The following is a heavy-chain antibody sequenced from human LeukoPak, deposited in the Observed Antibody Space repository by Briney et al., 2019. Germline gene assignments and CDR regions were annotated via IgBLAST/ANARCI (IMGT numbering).Heavy chain of an antibody. CDR1: GGSISNYY. V-gene: IGHV4-59*01. J-gene: IGHJ4*02. Sequence: SETLSLTCTVSGGSISNYYWSWIRQPPGKGLEWIGYIYYNGNTNYNPSLKSRVTISVDTSKNQFSLKPSSVTAADTAIYYCVIYRTQSGYAFDYGGQRTLVTVSS. D-gene: IGHD1-14*01. CDR2: IYYNGNT. CDR3: VIYRTQSGYAFDY.